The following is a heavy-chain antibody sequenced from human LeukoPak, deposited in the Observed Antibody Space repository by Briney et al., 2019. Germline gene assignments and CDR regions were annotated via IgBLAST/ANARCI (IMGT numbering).Heavy chain of an antibody. CDR1: GFTFSSYS. CDR2: ISSSSSYI. D-gene: IGHD6-6*01. V-gene: IGHV3-21*01. CDR3: ARKGPYSSSSEGFDY. Sequence: GGSLRLSCAAPGFTFSSYSMNWVRQAPGKGLEWVSSISSSSSYIYYADSVKGRFTISRDNAKNSLYLQMNSLRAEDTAVYYCARKGPYSSSSEGFDYWGQGTLVTVSS. J-gene: IGHJ4*02.